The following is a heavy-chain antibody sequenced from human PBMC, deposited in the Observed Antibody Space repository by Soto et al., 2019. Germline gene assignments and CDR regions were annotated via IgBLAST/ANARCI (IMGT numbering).Heavy chain of an antibody. CDR1: GYTLTELS. D-gene: IGHD3-22*01. V-gene: IGHV1-24*01. CDR2: FDPEDGET. J-gene: IGHJ4*02. CDR3: ATLVPYYYDSSGYPHILYYFDY. Sequence: ASVKVSCKVSGYTLTELSMHWVRQAPGKGLEWMGGFDPEDGETIYAQKFQGRVTMTEDTSTDTAYMELSSLRSEDTAVYYCATLVPYYYDSSGYPHILYYFDYWGQGTLVTVYS.